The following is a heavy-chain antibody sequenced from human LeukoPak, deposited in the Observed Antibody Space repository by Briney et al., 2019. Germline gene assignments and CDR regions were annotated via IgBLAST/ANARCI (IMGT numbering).Heavy chain of an antibody. CDR2: IKQDGNEK. Sequence: GGSRRLSCAASGFTFSSYGMSRVRQAPGTGLEGVANIKQDGNEKYYVDSVRGRFTITRDNAKNSLYLQMNSLRAEDTAVYYCAELGITMIGGVWGKGTTVTISS. D-gene: IGHD3-10*02. J-gene: IGHJ6*04. V-gene: IGHV3-7*01. CDR1: GFTFSSYG. CDR3: AELGITMIGGV.